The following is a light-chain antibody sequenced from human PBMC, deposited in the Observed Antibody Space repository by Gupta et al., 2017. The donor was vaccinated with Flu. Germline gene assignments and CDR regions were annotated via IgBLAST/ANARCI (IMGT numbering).Light chain of an antibody. CDR1: NIGSKS. CDR3: QVWDSSSAHYV. V-gene: IGLV3-21*02. CDR2: ADS. J-gene: IGLJ1*01. Sequence: GGNNIGSKSVHWYQQKAGQAPVLVVFADSDRPSGIPERFSGSNSGNTATLTISRVEAGDEADYICQVWDSSSAHYVFGTGTKVTVL.